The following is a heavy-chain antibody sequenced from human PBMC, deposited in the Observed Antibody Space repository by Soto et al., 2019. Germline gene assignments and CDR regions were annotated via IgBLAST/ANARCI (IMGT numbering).Heavy chain of an antibody. V-gene: IGHV1-69*02. J-gene: IGHJ4*02. Sequence: ASVKVSCKASGGTFSSYTISWVRQAPGQGLEWMGRIIPILGIANYAQKFQGRVTITADKSTSTAYMELSSLRSEDTAVYYCARGGGYIVGATTFDYWGQGTLVTVSS. CDR2: IIPILGIA. CDR1: GGTFSSYT. CDR3: ARGGGYIVGATTFDY. D-gene: IGHD1-26*01.